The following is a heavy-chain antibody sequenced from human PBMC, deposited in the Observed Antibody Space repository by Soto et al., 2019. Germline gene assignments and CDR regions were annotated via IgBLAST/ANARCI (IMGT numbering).Heavy chain of an antibody. CDR3: AKDLLAHFRGCGMDV. Sequence: LRLSCAASGFTFSSYGMHWVRHAPVKGLEWVAVISYDGSNKYYADSVKGRFTISRDNSKNTLYLQMNSLRAEDTAVYYCAKDLLAHFRGCGMDVWGQGTTVTVSS. J-gene: IGHJ6*02. V-gene: IGHV3-30*18. CDR2: ISYDGSNK. D-gene: IGHD3-3*02. CDR1: GFTFSSYG.